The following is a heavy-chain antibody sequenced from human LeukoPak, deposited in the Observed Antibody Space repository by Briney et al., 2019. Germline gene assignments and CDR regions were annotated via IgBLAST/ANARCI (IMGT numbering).Heavy chain of an antibody. CDR1: GGSISSGDYY. CDR3: AREKGYCSSTSCYGRRYWYFDL. CDR2: IYYSGST. V-gene: IGHV4-30-4*01. D-gene: IGHD2-2*01. Sequence: PSETLFLTCTVSGGSISSGDYYWSWIRQPPGKGLEWTGYIYYSGSTYYNPSLNSRVTISVDTSKNQFSLKLSSVTAADTAVYYCAREKGYCSSTSCYGRRYWYFDLWGRGTLVTVSS. J-gene: IGHJ2*01.